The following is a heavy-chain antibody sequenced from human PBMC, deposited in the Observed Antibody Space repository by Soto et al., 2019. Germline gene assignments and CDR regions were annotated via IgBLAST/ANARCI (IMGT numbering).Heavy chain of an antibody. J-gene: IGHJ4*02. Sequence: EVQLVESGGGLVQPGASLRLSCAASGFTFSSYWMSWVRQAPGKGLEWVANIKQDGSEKYYVDSVKGRFTISRDNAKNSLYLQMNSLRAEDTAVYYCARVYSSSWYYFDYWGQGTLVTVSS. V-gene: IGHV3-7*04. CDR2: IKQDGSEK. D-gene: IGHD6-13*01. CDR3: ARVYSSSWYYFDY. CDR1: GFTFSSYW.